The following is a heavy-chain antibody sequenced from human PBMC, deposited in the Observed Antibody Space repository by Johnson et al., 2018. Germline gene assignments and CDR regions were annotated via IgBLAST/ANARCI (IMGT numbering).Heavy chain of an antibody. CDR3: ARGPHFIGGWYLRYFQH. D-gene: IGHD6-19*01. J-gene: IGHJ1*01. Sequence: QVQLQQWGAGLLKPSETLSLTCAVYGGSFSGYYWSWIRQPPGKGLEWTGEINHSGSTNYNPSLKSRVTISVDTSKNQFSLKLRSVTAADTAVYYCARGPHFIGGWYLRYFQHWGQGTLVTVSS. CDR1: GGSFSGYY. CDR2: INHSGST. V-gene: IGHV4-34*01.